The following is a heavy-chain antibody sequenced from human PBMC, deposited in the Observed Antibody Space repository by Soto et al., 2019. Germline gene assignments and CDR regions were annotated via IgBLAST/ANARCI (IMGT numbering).Heavy chain of an antibody. Sequence: QVQLVESGGGVVQPGRSLRLSCAASGFTFSSYAMHWVRQAPGKGLEWVAVISYDGSNKYYADSVKGRFTISRDNSKHTLYLQMNSLRAEDTAMYYCVGLHYDYWGQGTLVTVSS. CDR3: VGLHYDY. J-gene: IGHJ4*02. CDR2: ISYDGSNK. V-gene: IGHV3-30-3*01. D-gene: IGHD5-12*01. CDR1: GFTFSSYA.